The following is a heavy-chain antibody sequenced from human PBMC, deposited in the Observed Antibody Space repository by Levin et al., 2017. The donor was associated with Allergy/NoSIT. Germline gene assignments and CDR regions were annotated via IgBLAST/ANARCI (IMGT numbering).Heavy chain of an antibody. CDR2: ITSKTDGGTT. J-gene: IGHJ4*02. CDR1: GFTFTYAS. CDR3: TTKTAVHFDS. V-gene: IGHV3-15*01. D-gene: IGHD2-21*02. Sequence: PGGSLRLSCAASGFTFTYASMSWVRQAPGKGLEWIGRITSKTDGGTTDYAAPVKGRFTISTDDSKNTLYLQMNSLKTEDTAVYYCTTKTAVHFDSWGQGTLVTVSS.